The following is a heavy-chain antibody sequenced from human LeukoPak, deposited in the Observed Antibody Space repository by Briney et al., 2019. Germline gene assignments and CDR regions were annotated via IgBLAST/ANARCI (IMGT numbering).Heavy chain of an antibody. V-gene: IGHV3-30-3*02. CDR3: ANDIAVAY. CDR2: ISYDGSNK. CDR1: GFTFSSYA. D-gene: IGHD6-13*01. J-gene: IGHJ4*02. Sequence: GGSLRLSCAASGFTFSSYAMHWVRQAPGKGLEWVAVISYDGSNKYYADSVKGRFTISRDNAKSTLYLQMNRQRAKNTALYYFANDIAVAYWGKGPMVPVPS.